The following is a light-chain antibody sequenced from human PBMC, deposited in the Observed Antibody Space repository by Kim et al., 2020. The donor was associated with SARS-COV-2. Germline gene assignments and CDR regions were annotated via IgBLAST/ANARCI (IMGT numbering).Light chain of an antibody. CDR1: TGAVTSGNY. Sequence: PGGTVTLTCAASTGAVTSGNYPNWLQQKPGQAPRALIYTTVNKPSWTPDRFSGSLLGGKAALTLSGVQPEDEADYYCLLYYGGAQVFGGGTQLTVL. CDR2: TTV. CDR3: LLYYGGAQV. J-gene: IGLJ2*01. V-gene: IGLV7-43*01.